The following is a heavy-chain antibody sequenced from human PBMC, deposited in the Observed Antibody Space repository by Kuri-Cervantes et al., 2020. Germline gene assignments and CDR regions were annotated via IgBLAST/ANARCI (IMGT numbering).Heavy chain of an antibody. CDR1: GGSIRSYY. V-gene: IGHV4-59*01. CDR2: IYYSGST. CDR3: ARGTDYDILTGYFLPYFDY. J-gene: IGHJ4*02. Sequence: SETLSLTCTVSGGSIRSYYWSWIRQPPGKGLEWIGYIYYSGSTNYNPSLKSRVTISADSSKNQFSLNLSSVTAADTAVYYCARGTDYDILTGYFLPYFDYWGQGTLVTVSS. D-gene: IGHD3-9*01.